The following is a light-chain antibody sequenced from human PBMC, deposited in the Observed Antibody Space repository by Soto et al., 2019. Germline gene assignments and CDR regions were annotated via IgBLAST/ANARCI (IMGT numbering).Light chain of an antibody. Sequence: DIQMTQSPSTLSASVGDRVTITCRASQRISSWLAWYQHKPGKAPKLLIYAASSLQSGVPSRFSGSGSGTEFTLTISGLQPDDFATYYCQQYNSYPVTFGQGTKVDIK. CDR1: QRISSW. CDR3: QQYNSYPVT. CDR2: AAS. V-gene: IGKV1-5*01. J-gene: IGKJ1*01.